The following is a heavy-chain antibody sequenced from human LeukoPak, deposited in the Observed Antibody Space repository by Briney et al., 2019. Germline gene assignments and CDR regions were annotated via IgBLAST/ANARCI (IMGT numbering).Heavy chain of an antibody. CDR1: EFTFSNYG. D-gene: IGHD4-4*01. J-gene: IGHJ6*02. CDR2: IKKDGSEK. Sequence: GGSLRFSCAAFEFTFSNYGMSWVRQAPGKGLEWVANIKKDGSEKYYVDSVKGRFTISRDNAKKSLYLQMNSLRAGDTAVYYCARDDYSNYYYYYYYGMDVWGQGTTVTVSS. CDR3: ARDDYSNYYYYYYYGMDV. V-gene: IGHV3-7*01.